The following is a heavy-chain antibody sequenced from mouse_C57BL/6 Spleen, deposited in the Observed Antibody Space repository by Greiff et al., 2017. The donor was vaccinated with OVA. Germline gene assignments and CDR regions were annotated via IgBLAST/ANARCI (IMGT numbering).Heavy chain of an antibody. V-gene: IGHV1-52*01. CDR2: IDPSDSEN. CDR3: AVIYYATFDY. Sequence: QVHVKQPGAELVRPGSSVKLSCKASGYTFTSYWMHWVKQRPIQGLEWIGNIDPSDSENHYNQKFKDKATFTVDKSSSTAYMQLSSLTSEDSAVYFCAVIYYATFDYWGQGTTLTVSS. J-gene: IGHJ2*01. CDR1: GYTFTSYW. D-gene: IGHD2-1*01.